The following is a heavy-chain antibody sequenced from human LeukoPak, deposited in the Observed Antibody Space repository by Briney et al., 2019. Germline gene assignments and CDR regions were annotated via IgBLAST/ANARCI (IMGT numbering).Heavy chain of an antibody. J-gene: IGHJ4*02. D-gene: IGHD4-23*01. V-gene: IGHV3-7*01. CDR2: IKKDGSEK. CDR1: GVPFSSYW. CDR3: ARDGYGGNSDY. Sequence: GGSLRLSCAVSGVPFSSYWMSWVRQAPGKGLEWVANIKKDGSEKYYVDSVKGRFTISRDNAKTSLYLQMNSLRAEDTAVYYCARDGYGGNSDYWGQGPLVSVSS.